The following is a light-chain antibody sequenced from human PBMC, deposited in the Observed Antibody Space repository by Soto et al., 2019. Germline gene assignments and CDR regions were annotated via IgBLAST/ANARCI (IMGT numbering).Light chain of an antibody. CDR3: QQFSSYPLT. CDR1: HTVRNNY. CDR2: DAS. Sequence: EFGLTQSPGTLSLSPGERATLSCRASHTVRNNYLAWYQHKPGQAPRLLIYDASSRATGIPDRFSGGGSGTDFPLTISRLEPEDFAVYYCQQFSSYPLTFGGGTNVDIK. V-gene: IGKV3-20*01. J-gene: IGKJ4*01.